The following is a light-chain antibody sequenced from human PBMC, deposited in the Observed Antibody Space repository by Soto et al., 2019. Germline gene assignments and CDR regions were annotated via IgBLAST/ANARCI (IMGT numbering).Light chain of an antibody. V-gene: IGLV1-40*01. CDR2: GST. CDR3: QSYDRSLSGGV. CDR1: SSNIGAGFD. Sequence: QSVLTQPPSVSGAPGQRVTISCTGSSSNIGAGFDVHWYQQLPGTAPKLLIYGSTNRPSGVPDRFSGSKSGTSASLAITGLQAEDEADYYCQSYDRSLSGGVFGGGTKLTVL. J-gene: IGLJ2*01.